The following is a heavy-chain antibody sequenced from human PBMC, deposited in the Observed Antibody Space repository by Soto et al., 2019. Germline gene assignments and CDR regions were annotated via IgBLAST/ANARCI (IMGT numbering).Heavy chain of an antibody. Sequence: GSLLLACEASGFSFSTYSMHWVRQAPGKGLEWVSSIGRRSDIYYADSVKGRFTISRDNAKNSVSLQMNSLRDEDTAVYYCAREETAWPLAYGLDVWGQGTKVTVSS. CDR2: IGRRSDI. D-gene: IGHD2-21*02. CDR3: AREETAWPLAYGLDV. V-gene: IGHV3-21*01. J-gene: IGHJ6*02. CDR1: GFSFSTYS.